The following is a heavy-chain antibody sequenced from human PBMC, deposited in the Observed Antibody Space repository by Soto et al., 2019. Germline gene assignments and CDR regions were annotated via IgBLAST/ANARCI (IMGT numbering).Heavy chain of an antibody. D-gene: IGHD5-18*01. CDR2: ISGSGGST. J-gene: IGHJ4*02. CDR1: GFTFSSYA. V-gene: IGHV3-23*01. Sequence: GGSLRLSCAASGFTFSSYAMSWVRQAPEKGLEWVSAISGSGGSTYYADSVKGRFTISRDNSKNTLYLQMNSLGAEDTAVYYCAKVSPAMVTGLDYWGQGTLVTVSS. CDR3: AKVSPAMVTGLDY.